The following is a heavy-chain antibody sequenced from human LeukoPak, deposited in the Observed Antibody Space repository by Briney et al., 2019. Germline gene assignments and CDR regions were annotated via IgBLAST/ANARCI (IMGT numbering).Heavy chain of an antibody. CDR3: ARVGDTAMVRDGYKKYYFDY. J-gene: IGHJ4*02. V-gene: IGHV4-34*01. Sequence: SETLSLTCAVYGGSFSGYYWSWIRQPPGKGLEWMGEINHSGSTNYNPSLKSRVTISVDTSKNQFSLKLSSVTAADTAVYYCARVGDTAMVRDGYKKYYFDYWGQGTLVTVSS. CDR1: GGSFSGYY. D-gene: IGHD5-18*01. CDR2: INHSGST.